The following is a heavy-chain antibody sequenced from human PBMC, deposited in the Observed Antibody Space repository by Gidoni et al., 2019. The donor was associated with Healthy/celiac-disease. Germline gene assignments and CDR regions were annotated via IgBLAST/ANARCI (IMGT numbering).Heavy chain of an antibody. Sequence: QLQLQASGPGLVKPSETLSLTCTVSGGSISSSCYYWGWIRQPPGKGLEWIGSIYDSGSTYYNPPLKRRVTISVDTAKNQFSMKLSSVTAADTAVYYCARLLFHSFNDYWGQGTLVTVSS. V-gene: IGHV4-39*01. D-gene: IGHD3-10*02. CDR2: IYDSGST. CDR3: ARLLFHSFNDY. J-gene: IGHJ4*02. CDR1: GGSISSSCYY.